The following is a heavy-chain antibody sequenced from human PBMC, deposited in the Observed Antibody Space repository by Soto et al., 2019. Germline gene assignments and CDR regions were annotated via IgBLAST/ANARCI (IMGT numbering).Heavy chain of an antibody. CDR3: ARGINYSFDS. CDR2: ISHTGTS. J-gene: IGHJ4*02. Sequence: SETLLLSCAVSGDIMCIPMWGRWVRQPPGKGLEWVGEISHTGTSNYHPSCKSRVTISLHNSKGHCLLSLNLVTASDTAVCYCARGINYSFDSWGRGTLVTVSS. CDR1: GDIMCIPMW. V-gene: IGHV4-4*02. D-gene: IGHD2-21*01.